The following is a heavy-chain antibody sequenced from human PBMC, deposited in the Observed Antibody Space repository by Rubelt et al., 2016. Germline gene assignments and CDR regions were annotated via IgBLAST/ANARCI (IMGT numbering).Heavy chain of an antibody. Sequence: QLQLQESGPGLVKPSETLSLTCTVSGGSISSGTDYWGWIRQPPGKGLEWIGEINHSGSTNYNPSLKRRVTISVDRSKKQFSLKLTSGTAADTAVYYCALGDHSGTPIEYWGQGTVVTVSS. CDR1: GGSISSGTDY. J-gene: IGHJ4*02. CDR3: ALGDHSGTPIEY. CDR2: INHSGST. V-gene: IGHV4-39*07. D-gene: IGHD1-1*01.